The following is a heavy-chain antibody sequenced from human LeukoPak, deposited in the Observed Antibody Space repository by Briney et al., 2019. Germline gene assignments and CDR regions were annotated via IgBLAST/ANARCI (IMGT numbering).Heavy chain of an antibody. CDR3: ARLSGYYSSIRYYFDY. J-gene: IGHJ4*02. CDR1: GGSISSSNW. V-gene: IGHV4-4*02. Sequence: TTSGTLSLTCAVSGGSISSSNWWSWVRQPPGKGLEWIGEINHSGSTNYNPSLKSRVTISVDTSKNQFSLKLSSVTAADTAVYYCARLSGYYSSIRYYFDYWGQGTLVTVSS. CDR2: INHSGST. D-gene: IGHD3-3*01.